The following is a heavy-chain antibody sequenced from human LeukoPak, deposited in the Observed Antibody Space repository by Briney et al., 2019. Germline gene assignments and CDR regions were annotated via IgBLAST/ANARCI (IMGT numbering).Heavy chain of an antibody. J-gene: IGHJ4*02. Sequence: SETLSLTCAVYGGSFSGYYWSWIRQPPGKGLEWIGEINHSGSTNYNPSLKSRVTISVDTSKNQFSLQLSSVTAADTAVYYCASKRYDFWSGYYTSFDYWGQGTLVTVSS. CDR1: GGSFSGYY. D-gene: IGHD3-3*01. CDR2: INHSGST. V-gene: IGHV4-34*01. CDR3: ASKRYDFWSGYYTSFDY.